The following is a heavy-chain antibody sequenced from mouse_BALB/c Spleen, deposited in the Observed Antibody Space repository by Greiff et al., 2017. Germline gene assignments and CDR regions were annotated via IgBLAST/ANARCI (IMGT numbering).Heavy chain of an antibody. D-gene: IGHD2-14*01. V-gene: IGHV14-3*02. Sequence: VQLQQSGAELVKPGASVKLSCTASGFNIKDTYMHWVKQRPEQGLEWIGRIDPANGNTKYDPKFQGKATITADTSSNTAYLQLSSLTSEDTAVYYCAIGGYYRPWFAYWGQGTLVTVSA. CDR3: AIGGYYRPWFAY. CDR2: IDPANGNT. J-gene: IGHJ3*01. CDR1: GFNIKDTY.